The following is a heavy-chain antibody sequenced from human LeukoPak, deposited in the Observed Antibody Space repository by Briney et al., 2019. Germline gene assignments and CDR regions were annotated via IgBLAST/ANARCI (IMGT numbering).Heavy chain of an antibody. CDR3: ARDRRGIAAAGML. CDR1: GYGFTKYW. V-gene: IGHV5-51*01. CDR2: IYLGDSDT. D-gene: IGHD6-13*01. J-gene: IGHJ4*02. Sequence: GEALEISCQGSGYGFTKYWIGWVRPMPGKGLEWRGIIYLGDSDTRYSPSFQGQVTISADNSISTAYLQWSSLRAEDTAVYYCARDRRGIAAAGMLWGQGTLVTVSS.